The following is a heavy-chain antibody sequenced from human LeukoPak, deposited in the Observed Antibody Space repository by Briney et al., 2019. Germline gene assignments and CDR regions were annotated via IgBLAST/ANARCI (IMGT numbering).Heavy chain of an antibody. J-gene: IGHJ4*02. CDR3: AREGCSSTSCYGRFDY. V-gene: IGHV4-59*01. CDR2: IYYSGST. D-gene: IGHD2-2*01. CDR1: GGSISSYY. Sequence: PSETLSLTCTVSGGSISSYYWSWIRQPPGKGLEWIGYIYYSGSTNYNPSLMSRVTISVDTSKNQFSLKLSSVTAADTAVYYCAREGCSSTSCYGRFDYWAQGTLVTVSS.